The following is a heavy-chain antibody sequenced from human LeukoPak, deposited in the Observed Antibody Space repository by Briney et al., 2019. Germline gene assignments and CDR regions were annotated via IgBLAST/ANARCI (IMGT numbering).Heavy chain of an antibody. CDR1: GFTFSSYS. J-gene: IGHJ4*02. CDR2: ISSSSSYI. Sequence: PGGSLRLSCAASGFTFSSYSMTWVRQAPGKGLEWVSSISSSSSYIYYADSVKGRFTISRDNAKNSLYLQMNSLRAEDTAVYYCARDRMRAGFDYWGQGTLVTVSS. V-gene: IGHV3-21*01. CDR3: ARDRMRAGFDY.